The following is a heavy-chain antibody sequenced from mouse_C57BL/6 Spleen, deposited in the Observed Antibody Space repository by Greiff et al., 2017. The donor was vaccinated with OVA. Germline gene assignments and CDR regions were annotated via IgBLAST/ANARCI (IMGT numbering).Heavy chain of an antibody. CDR2: IHPNSGST. J-gene: IGHJ3*01. D-gene: IGHD2-10*01. Sequence: QVQLQQPGAELVKPGASVKLSCKASGYTFTSYWMHWVKQRPGQGLEWIGMIHPNSGSTNYHEKFKSKATLTVDKSSSTAYMQRSSLTSEDAAVYYCARTYYGNYDGWVADWGQGTLVTVAA. CDR3: ARTYYGNYDGWVAD. CDR1: GYTFTSYW. V-gene: IGHV1-64*01.